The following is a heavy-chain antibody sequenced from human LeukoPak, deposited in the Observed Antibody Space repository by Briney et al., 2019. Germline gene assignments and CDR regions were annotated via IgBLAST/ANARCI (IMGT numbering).Heavy chain of an antibody. D-gene: IGHD5-24*01. CDR1: GFTFSRYE. V-gene: IGHV3-48*03. J-gene: IGHJ5*02. CDR2: ISGSGDTI. CDR3: ARAPLVLQYRWWFDP. Sequence: GGSLRLSCAASGFTFSRYEMNWVRQAPGKGLEWISYISGSGDTIYYADSVKGRLTISRDNAKNSLYLQMNSLRAEDTAVYHCARAPLVLQYRWWFDPWGQGTLVTVSS.